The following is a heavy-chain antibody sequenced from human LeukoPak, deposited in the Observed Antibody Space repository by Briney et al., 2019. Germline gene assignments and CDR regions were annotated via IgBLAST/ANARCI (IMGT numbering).Heavy chain of an antibody. Sequence: GGSLRLSCAASGFTFSSYGMHWVRQAPGKGLEWVAVTSYDGSNKYYADSVKGRFTISRDNSKNTLYLQMNSLRAEDTAVYYCAKDVGIAAAGTVYWGQGALVTVSS. J-gene: IGHJ4*02. CDR1: GFTFSSYG. V-gene: IGHV3-30*18. D-gene: IGHD6-13*01. CDR3: AKDVGIAAAGTVY. CDR2: TSYDGSNK.